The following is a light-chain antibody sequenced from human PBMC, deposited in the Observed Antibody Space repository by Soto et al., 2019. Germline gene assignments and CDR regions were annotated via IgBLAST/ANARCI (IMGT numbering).Light chain of an antibody. CDR2: DAS. V-gene: IGKV3-15*01. Sequence: EIVMTQSPATLSVSPGERATLSCRASQSVTSNLAWYQQKPGQAPRLLIYDASTRATGLPARFSGSGSGTEFTLTISSLQSEDFVVYYCQQYNDRPRTFGQGTKVEIK. J-gene: IGKJ1*01. CDR1: QSVTSN. CDR3: QQYNDRPRT.